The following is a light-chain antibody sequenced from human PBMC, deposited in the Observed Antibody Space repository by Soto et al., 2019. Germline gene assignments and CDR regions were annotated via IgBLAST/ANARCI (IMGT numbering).Light chain of an antibody. CDR2: EAS. CDR3: CSYGRSVV. V-gene: IGLV2-23*01. Sequence: QSVLTQPASVFGSPGQSITISCTGISNDVGTYNLVSWYQHHPGKAPKLIIYEASKRPSGVPNRFSGSKSGNTASLTISGLHAEDEADYYCCSYGRSVVFGGGTKLTVL. CDR1: SNDVGTYNL. J-gene: IGLJ2*01.